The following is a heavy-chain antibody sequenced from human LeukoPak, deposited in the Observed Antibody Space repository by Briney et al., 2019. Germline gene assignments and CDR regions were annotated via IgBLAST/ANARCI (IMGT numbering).Heavy chain of an antibody. CDR3: ARGFNAVAEGSSGMDV. CDR2: INHSGST. D-gene: IGHD2-15*01. V-gene: IGHV4-34*01. J-gene: IGHJ6*04. CDR1: GGSFSGYY. Sequence: SETLSLTCAVYGGSFSGYYWSWIRQPPGKGLEWIGEINHSGSTNYNPSLKSRVTISVDTSKNQFSLKLSSVTAADTAVYYCARGFNAVAEGSSGMDVWGKGTTVTVSS.